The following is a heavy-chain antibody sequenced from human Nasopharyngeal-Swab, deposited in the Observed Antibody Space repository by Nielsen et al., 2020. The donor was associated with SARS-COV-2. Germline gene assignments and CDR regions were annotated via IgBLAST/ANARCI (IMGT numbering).Heavy chain of an antibody. CDR2: ISVSGGRT. V-gene: IGHV3-23*01. J-gene: IGHJ4*02. CDR3: AKEEQWLVHD. CDR1: GFNFNNYA. Sequence: GGPLRLSCAASGFNFNNYAMSWVRQAPGKGPEWVSGISVSGGRTYYADSVTGRFTISRDNSKNMLVLQMNSLRAEDTAVYYCAKEEQWLVHDWGQGTLVTVSS. D-gene: IGHD6-19*01.